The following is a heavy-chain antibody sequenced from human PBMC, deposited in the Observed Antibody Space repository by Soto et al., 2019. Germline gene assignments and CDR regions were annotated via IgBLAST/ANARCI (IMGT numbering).Heavy chain of an antibody. J-gene: IGHJ4*02. CDR1: GFTFSSYA. CDR3: ARVPLSGYYVDY. D-gene: IGHD3-22*01. V-gene: IGHV3-30-3*01. CDR2: ISYDGSNK. Sequence: SCAASGFTFSSYAMHWVRQAPGKGLEWVAVISYDGSNKYYADSVKGRFTISRDNSKNTLYLQMNSLRAEDTAVYYCARVPLSGYYVDYWGQGTLVTVSS.